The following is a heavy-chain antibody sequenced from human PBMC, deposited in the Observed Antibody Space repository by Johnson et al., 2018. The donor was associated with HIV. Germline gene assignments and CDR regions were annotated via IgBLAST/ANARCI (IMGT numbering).Heavy chain of an antibody. CDR3: ARVTLVLDI. J-gene: IGHJ3*02. CDR2: ISYDGSNK. Sequence: QVQLVESGGGVVQPGRSLRLSCAASGFTFSSYGMHWVRQAPGKGLEWLAVISYDGSNKYYADSVKGRFTISRDNSKNTLYLQMNSLRAEDTAVYYCARVTLVLDIWGQGTMVTVSS. V-gene: IGHV3-30*03. CDR1: GFTFSSYG. D-gene: IGHD4-23*01.